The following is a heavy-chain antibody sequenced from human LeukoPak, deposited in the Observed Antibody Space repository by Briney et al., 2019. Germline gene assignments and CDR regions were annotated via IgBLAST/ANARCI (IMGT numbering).Heavy chain of an antibody. CDR2: ISSSSHYT. V-gene: IGHV3-11*05. Sequence: NTGGSLRLSCAASGFPFSAYYMTWIRPPPGKGLECVSYISSSSHYTNYPDSVKGRFTIARDNTKNSLYQQMNSLRAEDTAVYYWARDMSIAVAASYYFDYWGQGTLVTVSS. CDR1: GFPFSAYY. CDR3: ARDMSIAVAASYYFDY. D-gene: IGHD6-19*01. J-gene: IGHJ4*02.